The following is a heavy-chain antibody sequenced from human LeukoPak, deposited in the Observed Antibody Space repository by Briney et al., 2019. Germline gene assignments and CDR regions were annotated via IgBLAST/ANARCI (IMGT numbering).Heavy chain of an antibody. CDR1: GYTFTSYD. V-gene: IGHV1-8*01. CDR3: ARNPTVTTRRSRTSWFDP. J-gene: IGHJ5*02. D-gene: IGHD4-17*01. Sequence: ASVKVSCKASGYTFTSYDINWVRQATGQGLEWMGWMNPNSGNTGYAQKFQGRVTMTRNTSISTAYIELSSLRSEDTAVYYCARNPTVTTRRSRTSWFDPWGQGTLVTVSS. CDR2: MNPNSGNT.